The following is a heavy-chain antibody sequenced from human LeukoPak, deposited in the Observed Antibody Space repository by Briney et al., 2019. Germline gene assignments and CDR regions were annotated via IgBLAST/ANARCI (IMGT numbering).Heavy chain of an antibody. J-gene: IGHJ4*02. Sequence: SETLSLTCTVSGVSISSYYWSWIRQPPGKGLECLGYIYHTGSTSYNPSLKSRVTISVDTSKNQFSLKLSSVTGADTAVYYCASAGASSGYSPLHYWGQGTLVTVSS. CDR1: GVSISSYY. CDR2: IYHTGST. D-gene: IGHD3-22*01. V-gene: IGHV4-59*01. CDR3: ASAGASSGYSPLHY.